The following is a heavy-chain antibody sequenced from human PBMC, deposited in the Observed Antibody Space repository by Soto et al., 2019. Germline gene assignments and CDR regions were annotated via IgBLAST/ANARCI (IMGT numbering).Heavy chain of an antibody. CDR3: ERDRGGLTGAATPLGEWFDP. CDR2: VSQRGAAAYLAEGGPS. CDR1: GAFLNNYF. J-gene: IGHJ5*02. D-gene: IGHD3-16*01. V-gene: IGHV4-59*01. Sequence: QVQLQESGPGLVRPSETLSLTCTVSGAFLNNYFWSWIRQTPGKGLEWIGDVSQRGAAAYLAEGGPSGYNPSLERRASVSLYLPENQCSLGLTSVTGADTDVYYCERDRGGLTGAATPLGEWFDPWGQGTLVTVSS.